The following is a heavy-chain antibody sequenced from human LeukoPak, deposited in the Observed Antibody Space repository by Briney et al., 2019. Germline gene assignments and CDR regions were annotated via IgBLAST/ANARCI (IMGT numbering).Heavy chain of an antibody. D-gene: IGHD5-18*01. CDR1: GFTFSSSA. CDR3: ARRRYTYGGEFDY. V-gene: IGHV3-23*01. Sequence: GGSLRLSCAASGFTFSSSAMSWVRQAPGKGLEWVSSISGSGSGGSTYYADSVKGRFTLSRDDSKNTLYLQMNSLRVDDTAVYYCARRRYTYGGEFDYWGQGTLVTVSS. CDR2: ISGSGSGGST. J-gene: IGHJ4*02.